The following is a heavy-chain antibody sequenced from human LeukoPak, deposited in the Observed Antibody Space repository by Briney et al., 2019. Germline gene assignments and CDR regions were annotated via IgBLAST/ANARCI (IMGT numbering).Heavy chain of an antibody. CDR3: AKDRYYGSGNYYREFDY. CDR2: ISGSGDST. J-gene: IGHJ4*02. V-gene: IGHV3-23*01. D-gene: IGHD3-10*01. Sequence: GGSLRLSCAASGFTFRSYAMSWVRQAPGKGLQWVSAISGSGDSTYYADSVQGRFTISRDNSKNTLYLQMNSLRAEDTAVYYCAKDRYYGSGNYYREFDYWGRGTLVTVSS. CDR1: GFTFRSYA.